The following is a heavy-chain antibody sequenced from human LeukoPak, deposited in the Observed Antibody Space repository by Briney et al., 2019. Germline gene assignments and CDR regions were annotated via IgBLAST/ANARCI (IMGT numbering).Heavy chain of an antibody. V-gene: IGHV3-11*04. D-gene: IGHD3-9*01. CDR2: ISSSGYTI. Sequence: PGGSLRLSCAASGFTFSDYYMSWIRQTPGKGLEWVSYISSSGYTIYYADSVKGRFTISRDNAKNSLYLQMNSLRAEDTAVYYCARIRDDILTGYSDYWGQGTLVTVSS. CDR1: GFTFSDYY. J-gene: IGHJ4*02. CDR3: ARIRDDILTGYSDY.